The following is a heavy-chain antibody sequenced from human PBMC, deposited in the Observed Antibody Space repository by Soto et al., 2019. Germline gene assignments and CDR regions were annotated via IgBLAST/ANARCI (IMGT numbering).Heavy chain of an antibody. D-gene: IGHD3-10*01. Sequence: QVQLVESGGGVVQPGRSLRLSCAASGFTFSSYGMHWVRQAPGKGLAWVAVIWYDGSNKYYADSVKGRFTSSRDNSKNTLYRQMNSLRAEDTAVYYCARTDYYGSGSWGWFDPWGQGTLVTVSS. CDR2: IWYDGSNK. CDR1: GFTFSSYG. J-gene: IGHJ5*02. CDR3: ARTDYYGSGSWGWFDP. V-gene: IGHV3-33*01.